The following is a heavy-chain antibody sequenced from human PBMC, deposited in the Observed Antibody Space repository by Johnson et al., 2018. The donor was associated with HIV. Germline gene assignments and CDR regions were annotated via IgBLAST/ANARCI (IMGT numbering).Heavy chain of an antibody. CDR1: GFTFSSYW. CDR2: IKQDGSEK. J-gene: IGHJ3*02. V-gene: IGHV3-7*01. CDR3: ARSWELGETAFDI. D-gene: IGHD1-26*01. Sequence: VRLVESGGGLVQPVGSLRLSCAASGFTFSSYWMSWVRQAPGKGLEWVANIKQDGSEKYYVDSVKGRFTISRDNAKNSLYLQMNSLRAEDTAVYYCARSWELGETAFDIWGQGTMVTVSS.